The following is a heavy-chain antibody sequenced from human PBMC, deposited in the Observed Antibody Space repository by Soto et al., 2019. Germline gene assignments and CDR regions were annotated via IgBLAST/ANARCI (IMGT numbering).Heavy chain of an antibody. J-gene: IGHJ4*02. V-gene: IGHV1-18*04. CDR1: GYTFTSYG. CDR2: ISAYNGNT. Sequence: ASVKVSCKASGYTFTSYGISWVRQAPGQGLEWMGWISAYNGNTNYAQKLQGRVTMTTDTSTSTAYMELRSLRSDDTAVYYCAGDQDFWSGYFSDYWGQGTQVTVSS. D-gene: IGHD3-3*01. CDR3: AGDQDFWSGYFSDY.